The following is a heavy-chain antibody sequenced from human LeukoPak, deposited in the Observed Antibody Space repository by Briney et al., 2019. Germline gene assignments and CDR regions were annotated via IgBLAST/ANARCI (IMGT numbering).Heavy chain of an antibody. CDR1: GGSIRSSYYY. V-gene: IGHV4-39*07. CDR2: IYDSGST. Sequence: PSETLSLTCTVSGGSIRSSYYYWGWIRQPPEKGLEWIGSIYDSGSTYYNPSLKSRVTISVDTSKNQFSLKLSSVTAADTAVYYCARRVYDFWSGYSHYFDYWGQGTLVTVSS. CDR3: ARRVYDFWSGYSHYFDY. J-gene: IGHJ4*02. D-gene: IGHD3-3*01.